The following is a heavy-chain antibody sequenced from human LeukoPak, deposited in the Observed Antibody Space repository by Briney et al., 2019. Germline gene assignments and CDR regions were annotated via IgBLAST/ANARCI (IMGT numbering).Heavy chain of an antibody. V-gene: IGHV1-2*02. CDR3: VTLCTADCYSDFHR. Sequence: ASVKVSCKASGYTFTGYYMHWVRQAPGQGLEWMGWINPNSGDTHYAQKFQGRFTMTRDTSISTAYMELSSLRSDDTAIYYCVTLCTADCYSDFHRWGQGTLVTVSS. D-gene: IGHD2-21*01. J-gene: IGHJ1*01. CDR1: GYTFTGYY. CDR2: INPNSGDT.